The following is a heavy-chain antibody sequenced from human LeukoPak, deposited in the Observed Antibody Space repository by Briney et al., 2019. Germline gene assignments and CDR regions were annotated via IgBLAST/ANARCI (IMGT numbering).Heavy chain of an antibody. CDR2: IYWNDDK. CDR3: ATHYSLSLFDY. V-gene: IGHV2-5*01. D-gene: IGHD3-10*01. CDR1: GFSLSTSRVG. J-gene: IGHJ4*02. Sequence: SGPTLVKPTQILTLTCTFSGFSLSTSRVGVGWIRQPSGQALEWLALIYWNDDKRYSPSLKSRLTITKDTSKNQVVLTMTNMDPVDTATYYCATHYSLSLFDYWGQGTLVTVSS.